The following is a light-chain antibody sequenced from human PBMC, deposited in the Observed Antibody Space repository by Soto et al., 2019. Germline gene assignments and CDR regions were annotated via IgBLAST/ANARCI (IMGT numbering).Light chain of an antibody. CDR3: QQRSNWPT. CDR1: QDINRW. Sequence: DVQMTQSPSTLSASVGDRVTITCRASQDINRWLAWYQQKPGKAPKLLIYDASNLESGVPSRFSGSGSGTEFTLTISSLEPEDFAVYYCQQRSNWPTFGGGTKVDIK. V-gene: IGKV1-5*01. CDR2: DAS. J-gene: IGKJ4*01.